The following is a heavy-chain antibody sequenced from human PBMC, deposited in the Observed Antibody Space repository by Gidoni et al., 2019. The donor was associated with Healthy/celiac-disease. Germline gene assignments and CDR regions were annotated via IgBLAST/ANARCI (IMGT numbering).Heavy chain of an antibody. D-gene: IGHD4-4*01. Sequence: QVQLVESGGGVVQPGRSLRLSCAASGFTFSSYGMNWVRQAPGKGLEWVAVIWYDGSNKYYADSVKGRFTISRDNSKNTLYLQMNSLRAEDTAVYYCARAPTYSNYVPGYYYYGMDVWGQGTTVTVSS. CDR2: IWYDGSNK. J-gene: IGHJ6*02. V-gene: IGHV3-33*01. CDR1: GFTFSSYG. CDR3: ARAPTYSNYVPGYYYYGMDV.